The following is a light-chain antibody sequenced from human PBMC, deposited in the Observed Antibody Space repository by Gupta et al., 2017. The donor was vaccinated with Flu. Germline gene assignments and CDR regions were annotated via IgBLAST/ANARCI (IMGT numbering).Light chain of an antibody. V-gene: IGKV3-11*01. CDR2: KES. CDR1: VSGY. CDR3: HQGGSCPRT. Sequence: VSGYLAWYHQRTGKPPRILIYKESNLRNGIPDRFSGSGSGTEYTITISRLKPEDVEAYYCHQGGSCPRTFGERTKVEI. J-gene: IGKJ2*01.